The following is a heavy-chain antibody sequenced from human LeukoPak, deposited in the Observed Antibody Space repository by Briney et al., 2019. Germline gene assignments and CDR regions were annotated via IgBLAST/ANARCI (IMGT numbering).Heavy chain of an antibody. J-gene: IGHJ5*02. CDR1: AGSITSHDYY. CDR3: AREGHDFWSGSRGWFDP. CDR2: THNSGST. D-gene: IGHD3-3*01. V-gene: IGHV4-30-4*01. Sequence: SSETLSLTCTVSAGSITSHDYYWSWIRQAPGKGLEWIGYTHNSGSTFYNPSLKSRFTISVDTSKNQFSLKVRSVTATDTAVYYCAREGHDFWSGSRGWFDPWSPGTLVTVSS.